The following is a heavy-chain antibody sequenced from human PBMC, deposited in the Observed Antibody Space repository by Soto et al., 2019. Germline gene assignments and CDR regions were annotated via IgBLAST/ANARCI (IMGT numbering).Heavy chain of an antibody. D-gene: IGHD3-3*01. CDR1: GGSFSGYY. CDR2: INHSGST. J-gene: IGHJ5*02. Sequence: SETLSLTCAVYGGSFSGYYWSWIRQPPGKGLEWIGEINHSGSTNYNPSLKSRVTISVDTSKNQFSLKLSSVTAADTAVYYCARGNGLRFLEWFSWFDPWGQGTLVTVSS. V-gene: IGHV4-34*01. CDR3: ARGNGLRFLEWFSWFDP.